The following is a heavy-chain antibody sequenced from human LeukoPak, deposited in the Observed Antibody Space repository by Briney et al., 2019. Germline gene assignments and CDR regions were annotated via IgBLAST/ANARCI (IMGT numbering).Heavy chain of an antibody. J-gene: IGHJ4*02. V-gene: IGHV1-69*05. D-gene: IGHD6-13*01. CDR2: IITIFGTA. CDR3: ARDRGAAAGINYFDY. CDR1: RGTFSSYA. Sequence: SVNVSCKPSRGTFSSYAIIWVRQAPGQGLDWMGGIITIFGTANYAQKFQGRVTITTDESTSTAYMELSSLRSEDTAVYYCARDRGAAAGINYFDYWGQGTLVTVSS.